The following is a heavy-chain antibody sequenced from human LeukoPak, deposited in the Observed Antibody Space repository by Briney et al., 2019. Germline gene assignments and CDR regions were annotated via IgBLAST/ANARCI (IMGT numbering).Heavy chain of an antibody. CDR1: GFSFSSYG. J-gene: IGHJ4*02. V-gene: IGHV3-33*01. D-gene: IGHD5-18*01. CDR3: ARRSKIRGYSYGRAGGDYFDY. Sequence: GGSLRLSCAASGFSFSSYGMHWVRQAPGKGLEWVAVIWYDGSNKYYADSVKGRFTISRDNSKNTLYLQMNSLRAEDTAVYYCARRSKIRGYSYGRAGGDYFDYWGQGTLVTVSS. CDR2: IWYDGSNK.